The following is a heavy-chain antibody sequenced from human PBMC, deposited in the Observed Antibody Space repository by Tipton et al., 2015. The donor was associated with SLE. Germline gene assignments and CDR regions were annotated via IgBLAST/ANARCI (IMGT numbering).Heavy chain of an antibody. CDR3: ARVQEGGYYFYGMDV. J-gene: IGHJ6*02. Sequence: TLSLTCTVSGGSISSYYWAWIRQPPGTGLEWIGYNYYNGDTNSNASLKSRVTISVDTSKNQVSLKLSSVTAADTAVYYCARVQEGGYYFYGMDVWGQGTTVTVPS. V-gene: IGHV4-59*01. CDR2: NYYNGDT. D-gene: IGHD3-16*01. CDR1: GGSISSYY.